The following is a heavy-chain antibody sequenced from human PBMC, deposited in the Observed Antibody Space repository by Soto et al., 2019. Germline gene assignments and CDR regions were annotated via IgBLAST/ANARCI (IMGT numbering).Heavy chain of an antibody. J-gene: IGHJ4*02. CDR1: GYTFTSYD. V-gene: IGHV1-8*01. CDR2: MNPNTGNS. D-gene: IGHD1-1*01. Sequence: ASVKVSCKASGYTFTSYDIYWVRQATGQGLEWMGWMNPNTGNSGYAQKFQGRVTVTSDTSINTVHMELSSLRSEDTAVYYCARRAETNGWNGFGADKYYFDFWGQGTLVAVSS. CDR3: ARRAETNGWNGFGADKYYFDF.